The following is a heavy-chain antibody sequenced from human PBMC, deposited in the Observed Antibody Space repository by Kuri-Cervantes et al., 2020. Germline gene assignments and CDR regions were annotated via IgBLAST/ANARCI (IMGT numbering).Heavy chain of an antibody. J-gene: IGHJ3*02. CDR1: GFTVSSNY. Sequence: GESLKISCAASGFTVSSNYMSWVRQAPGKGLEWVSVIYSGGSTYYADSVKGRFTISRDNAKNSLYLQMNSLRDEGTAVYYCARLSRGLDIWGQGTMVTVSS. CDR3: ARLSRGLDI. V-gene: IGHV3-53*01. CDR2: IYSGGST.